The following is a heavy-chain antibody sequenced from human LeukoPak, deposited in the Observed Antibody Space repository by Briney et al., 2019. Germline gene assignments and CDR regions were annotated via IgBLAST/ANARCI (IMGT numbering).Heavy chain of an antibody. CDR2: IYTSGST. CDR3: ARLELNYYVLRYFDWSEKSFDY. J-gene: IGHJ4*02. D-gene: IGHD3-9*01. Sequence: KTSETLSLTCTVSGGSISSYYWSWIRQPAGKGLEWIGRIYTSGSTNYNPSLKSRVTISVDTSKNQFSLKLSSVTAADTAVYYCARLELNYYVLRYFDWSEKSFDYWGQGTLVTVSS. CDR1: GGSISSYY. V-gene: IGHV4-4*07.